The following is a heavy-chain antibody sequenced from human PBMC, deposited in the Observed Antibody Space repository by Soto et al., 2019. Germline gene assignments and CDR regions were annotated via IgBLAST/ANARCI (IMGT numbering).Heavy chain of an antibody. Sequence: QLQLQESGPGLVKPSETLSLTCTVSGGSISSSSYYWGWIRQPPGKGLEWIGSIYSSVSNYYNPSPTSRVTISVDTSKNQFSLKLSSVTAADTAVYYCASTMIVGNDAFAIWGQGTMVTVSS. CDR2: IYSSVSN. V-gene: IGHV4-39*01. D-gene: IGHD3-22*01. CDR1: GGSISSSSYY. J-gene: IGHJ3*02. CDR3: ASTMIVGNDAFAI.